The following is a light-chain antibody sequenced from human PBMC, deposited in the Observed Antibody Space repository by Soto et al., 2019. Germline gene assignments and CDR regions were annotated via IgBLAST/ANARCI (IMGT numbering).Light chain of an antibody. CDR2: EVD. CDR3: SSYTSGDSPYV. V-gene: IGLV2-14*01. CDR1: TNDVGGYRY. Sequence: QSALTQPASVSGSRGQSITISCTGTTNDVGGYRYVSWYQQHPSKAPQLLIYEVDNRPSGVSNRFSGSKSGNTASLTISGLQAEDEADYYCSSYTSGDSPYVFGTGTKLTVL. J-gene: IGLJ1*01.